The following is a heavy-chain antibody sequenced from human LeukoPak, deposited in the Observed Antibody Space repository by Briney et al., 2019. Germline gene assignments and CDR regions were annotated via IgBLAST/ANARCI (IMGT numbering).Heavy chain of an antibody. CDR2: IKQDATER. CDR1: GFTFNTYW. CDR3: ARDRFMTITVVVPFDY. J-gene: IGHJ4*02. D-gene: IGHD3-22*01. V-gene: IGHV3-7*01. Sequence: PGGSLRLSCAASGFTFNTYWMSWVRQAPGKGLEWVANIKQDATERYYVDSVKGRFTISRDNAKNSLYLQMNSLRAEDTAVYYCARDRFMTITVVVPFDYWGQGTLVTVSS.